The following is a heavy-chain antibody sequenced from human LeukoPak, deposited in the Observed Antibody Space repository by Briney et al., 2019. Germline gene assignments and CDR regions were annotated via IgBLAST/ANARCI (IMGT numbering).Heavy chain of an antibody. V-gene: IGHV4-59*01. CDR2: IYYSGST. J-gene: IGHJ4*02. CDR3: ARVRPPYLFDY. D-gene: IGHD2-2*02. CDR1: GVSISGYY. Sequence: ASETLSLTCTVSGVSISGYYWSWIRQPPGKGLEWIGYIYYSGSTNYNPSLKSRVTISVDTSKNQFSLKLSSVTAADTAVYYCARVRPPYLFDYWGQGTLVAVSS.